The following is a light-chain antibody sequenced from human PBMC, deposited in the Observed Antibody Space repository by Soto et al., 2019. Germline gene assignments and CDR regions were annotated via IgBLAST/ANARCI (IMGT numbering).Light chain of an antibody. J-gene: IGKJ3*01. Sequence: DIQMTQSPSSLSASVGDRVTITCPASQDISNYLNWYQQKPGKAPKLLIYDASNLETGVPSRFSGSGSGTDFTFTISSLQPEDIATYYCQQYDNLPFTFGPGTKVDI. CDR1: QDISNY. CDR3: QQYDNLPFT. V-gene: IGKV1-33*01. CDR2: DAS.